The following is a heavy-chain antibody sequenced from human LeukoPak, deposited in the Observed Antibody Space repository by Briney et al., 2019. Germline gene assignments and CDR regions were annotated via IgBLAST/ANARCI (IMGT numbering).Heavy chain of an antibody. V-gene: IGHV3-30*04. D-gene: IGHD6-19*01. CDR1: GFSFSDYA. CDR3: SMDLRTAVADWFDP. Sequence: GGSLRLSCAASGFSFSDYAMHWVRQAPGKGLEWVAVISYDGSNKYYIDSVEGRFTISRDNSKNALSLQMNSLRAEDTAVYYCSMDLRTAVADWFDPWGQGTLVTVSS. CDR2: ISYDGSNK. J-gene: IGHJ5*02.